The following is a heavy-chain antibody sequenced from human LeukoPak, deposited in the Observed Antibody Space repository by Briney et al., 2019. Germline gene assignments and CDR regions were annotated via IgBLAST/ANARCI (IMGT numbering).Heavy chain of an antibody. V-gene: IGHV3-74*01. Sequence: GGSLRPSCEASGFTFSQYWMHWVRQAPGKGLVWVSRIDPDGSSTDYADSVKGRFTISRDNAKNTLYLQLNSLRAEDTAVYYCERENYRNYAPYFDSGAQGPLVTVSS. CDR3: ERENYRNYAPYFDS. CDR1: GFTFSQYW. D-gene: IGHD4-4*01. J-gene: IGHJ4*02. CDR2: IDPDGSST.